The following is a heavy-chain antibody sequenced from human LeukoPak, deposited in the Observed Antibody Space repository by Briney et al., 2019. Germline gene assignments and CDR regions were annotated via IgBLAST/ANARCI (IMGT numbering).Heavy chain of an antibody. J-gene: IGHJ4*02. D-gene: IGHD1-26*01. CDR3: ARVSRSGNYPG. Sequence: GGSLRLSCAASGFTFSSYAMHWVRQAPGKGLDWVSCIGSSSDTIYYADSVRGRFTISRDNAKNSVYLQMNSLRDEDTAVYYCARVSRSGNYPGWGQGTLVTVSS. CDR2: IGSSSDTI. V-gene: IGHV3-48*02. CDR1: GFTFSSYA.